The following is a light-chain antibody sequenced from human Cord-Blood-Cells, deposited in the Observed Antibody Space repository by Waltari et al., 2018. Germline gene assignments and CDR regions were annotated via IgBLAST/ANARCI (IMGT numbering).Light chain of an antibody. Sequence: QSALTQPASVSGSPGPSITISCTGTSSDGGVYNYVSWYQQHPGKAPKLMIYDVSNRPSGVSNRFSGSKSGNTASLTISGLQAEDEADYYCSSYTSSSTWVFGGGTKLTVL. V-gene: IGLV2-14*01. CDR3: SSYTSSSTWV. CDR2: DVS. J-gene: IGLJ3*02. CDR1: SSDGGVYNY.